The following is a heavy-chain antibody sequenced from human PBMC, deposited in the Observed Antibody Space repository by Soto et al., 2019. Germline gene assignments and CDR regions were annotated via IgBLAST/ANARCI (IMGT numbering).Heavy chain of an antibody. CDR3: ARDDSNYDYVWGSYRYNAFDI. V-gene: IGHV4-31*03. CDR2: IYYSGST. J-gene: IGHJ3*02. Sequence: LSLTCTVSGGSISSGGYYWSWIRQHPGKGLEWIGYIYYSGSTYYNPSLKSRVTISVDTSKNQFSLKLSSVTAADTAVYYCARDDSNYDYVWGSYRYNAFDIWGQGTMVTVSS. D-gene: IGHD3-16*02. CDR1: GGSISSGGYY.